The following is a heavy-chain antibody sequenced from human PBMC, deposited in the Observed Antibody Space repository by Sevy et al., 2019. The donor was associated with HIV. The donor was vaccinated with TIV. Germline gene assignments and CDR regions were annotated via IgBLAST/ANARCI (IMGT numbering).Heavy chain of an antibody. J-gene: IGHJ6*04. CDR2: ISSSSSTI. CDR3: ARSGQQRQLDV. D-gene: IGHD6-13*01. Sequence: GGSLRLSCAASGFTFSSYSMNWVRQAPGKGLEWVSYISSSSSTIYYADSVKGRFTISRDNAKNTLYLQMNSLTDEDTAVYYCARSGQQRQLDVWGKGTTVTVSS. V-gene: IGHV3-48*02. CDR1: GFTFSSYS.